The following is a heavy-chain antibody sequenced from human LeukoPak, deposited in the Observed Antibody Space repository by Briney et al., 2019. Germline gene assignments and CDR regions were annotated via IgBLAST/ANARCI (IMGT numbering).Heavy chain of an antibody. CDR3: AGSVYYYYMGV. D-gene: IGHD3-10*01. V-gene: IGHV4-4*07. CDR1: GGSISTYS. Sequence: SETLSLTCTASGGSISTYSWSWIRQPAGKGLEWIGRMSTSGSTTYNPSLKSRVTVSVDTSKKQFSLKLSSVTAADTAVYYCAGSVYYYYMGVWGKGTTVTVSS. J-gene: IGHJ6*03. CDR2: MSTSGST.